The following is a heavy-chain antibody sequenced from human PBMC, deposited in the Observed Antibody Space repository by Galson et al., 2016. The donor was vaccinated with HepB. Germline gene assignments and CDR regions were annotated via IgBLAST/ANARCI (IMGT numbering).Heavy chain of an antibody. CDR3: ATKAGYTTGWGF. D-gene: IGHD6-19*01. CDR2: NYNGGTS. CDR1: RASVTSGGFY. J-gene: IGHJ4*02. Sequence: TLSLTCAVSRASVTSGGFYWTWFRQHPVKGLEWIGYNYNGGTSYYAPSLRSPVTISVYTSKNEFSLTLNSMTAADTGVYYCATKAGYTTGWGFWGQGTLVTVSS. V-gene: IGHV4-31*11.